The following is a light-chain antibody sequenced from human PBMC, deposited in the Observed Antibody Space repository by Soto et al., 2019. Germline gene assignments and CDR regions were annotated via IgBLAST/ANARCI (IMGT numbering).Light chain of an antibody. V-gene: IGKV1-27*01. CDR1: QAISNY. CDR2: TAS. CDR3: QKYDGDPPT. Sequence: DIKMTQSPSSLSASLGDRVTITCRASQAISNYLAWYQQKRGKVPPLLIYTASIFQSGVPSRFSGSGSGTDFTLTISSLQPEDVATYYCQKYDGDPPTFGQGTKVEIK. J-gene: IGKJ1*01.